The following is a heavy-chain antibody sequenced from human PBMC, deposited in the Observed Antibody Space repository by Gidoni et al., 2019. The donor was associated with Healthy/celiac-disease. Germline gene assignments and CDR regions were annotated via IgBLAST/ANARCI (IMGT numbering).Heavy chain of an antibody. CDR2: ISSSSSTI. CDR3: ARVRSGPEDY. CDR1: GLTFSSYS. D-gene: IGHD3-10*01. Sequence: EVQLVESGGGLVQPGGSLRLSCAASGLTFSSYSMNWVRQAPGKGLEWVSYISSSSSTIYYADSVKGRFTISRDKAKNSLYRQMNSLRAEDTAGYYCARVRSGPEDYWGQGTLVNVSS. J-gene: IGHJ4*02. V-gene: IGHV3-48*01.